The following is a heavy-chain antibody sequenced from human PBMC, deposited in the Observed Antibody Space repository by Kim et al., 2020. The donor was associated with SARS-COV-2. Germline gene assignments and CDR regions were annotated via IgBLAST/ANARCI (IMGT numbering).Heavy chain of an antibody. Sequence: SVKVSCKASGGTFSSYAISWVRQAPGQGLEWMGGIIPIFGTANYAQKFQGRVTITADESTSTAYMELSSLRSEDTAVYYCARSPYCGGECYSGGMDVWGQGTRVTVFS. V-gene: IGHV1-69*13. D-gene: IGHD2-21*01. CDR3: ARSPYCGGECYSGGMDV. CDR1: GGTFSSYA. CDR2: IIPIFGTA. J-gene: IGHJ6*02.